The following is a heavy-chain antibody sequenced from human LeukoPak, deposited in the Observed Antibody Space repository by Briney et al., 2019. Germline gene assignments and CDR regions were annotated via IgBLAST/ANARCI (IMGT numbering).Heavy chain of an antibody. CDR2: ISSSGSTI. J-gene: IGHJ6*03. V-gene: IGHV3-48*03. CDR3: TRVGTPMVTIVAPYYMDV. CDR1: GFTFSSYE. D-gene: IGHD5-18*01. Sequence: GGSLRLSCAASGFTFSSYEMNWVRQAPGKGLEWVSYISSSGSTIYYADSVKGRFTISRDNAKNSLYLQMNSLRAEDTAVYYCTRVGTPMVTIVAPYYMDVWGKGTTVTVSS.